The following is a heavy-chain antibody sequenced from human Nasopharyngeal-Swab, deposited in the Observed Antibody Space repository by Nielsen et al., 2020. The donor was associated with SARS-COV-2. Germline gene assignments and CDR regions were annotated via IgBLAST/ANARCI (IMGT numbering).Heavy chain of an antibody. V-gene: IGHV3-43*02. D-gene: IGHD3-16*01. CDR2: ISGDGGST. J-gene: IGHJ4*02. CDR3: ARDWGY. Sequence: WIRQPPGKGLEWVSLISGDGGSTYYADSVKGRFTISRDNAKNSLYLQMNSLSTDDTAVYYCARDWGYWGQGTLVTVSS.